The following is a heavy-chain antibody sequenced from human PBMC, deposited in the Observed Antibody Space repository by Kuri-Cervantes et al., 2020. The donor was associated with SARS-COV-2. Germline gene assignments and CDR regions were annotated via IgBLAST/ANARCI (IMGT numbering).Heavy chain of an antibody. Sequence: GESLKIPCAASGFTFSSYAMHWVRQAPGKGLEWVAVISYDGSNKYYADSVKGRFTISRDNSKNTLYLQMNSLRAEDTAVYYCARNGYYTYYNWFDPWGQGTLVTVSS. CDR1: GFTFSSYA. J-gene: IGHJ5*02. CDR2: ISYDGSNK. V-gene: IGHV3-30*04. D-gene: IGHD3-3*01. CDR3: ARNGYYTYYNWFDP.